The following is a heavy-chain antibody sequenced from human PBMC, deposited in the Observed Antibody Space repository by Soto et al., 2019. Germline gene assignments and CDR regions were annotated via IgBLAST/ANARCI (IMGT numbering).Heavy chain of an antibody. J-gene: IGHJ4*02. D-gene: IGHD2-21*01. CDR3: ARSRGGDRYNPLDY. CDR2: ISYDGSNT. CDR1: GFPFSSYA. V-gene: IGHV3-30-3*01. Sequence: QVQLVDSGGGVVQPGRSLRLSCAASGFPFSSYAIHWVRQAPGKGLEWVAFISYDGSNTYYADSVRGRFSVSRDNSNNTLDLQMNSLRAEDTAVYYCARSRGGDRYNPLDYWGQGTLVTVSS.